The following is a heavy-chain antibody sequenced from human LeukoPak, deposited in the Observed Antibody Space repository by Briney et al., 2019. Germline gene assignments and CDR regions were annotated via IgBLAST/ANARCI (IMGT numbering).Heavy chain of an antibody. J-gene: IGHJ6*02. CDR2: ISHDGGNE. CDR3: VSHLDV. Sequence: GGSLRLSCAVSGFTFSRYPMQWVRQAPGKGLEWVAVISHDGGNEDYTDSVKGRFTISRDNPNTTLYLQMDSLRPEDTAIYYCVSHLDVWGQGTTVTVSS. V-gene: IGHV3-30-3*01. CDR1: GFTFSRYP.